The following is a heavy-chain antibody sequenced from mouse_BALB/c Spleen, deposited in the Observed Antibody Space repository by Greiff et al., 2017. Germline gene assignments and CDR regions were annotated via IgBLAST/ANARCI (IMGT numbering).Heavy chain of an antibody. J-gene: IGHJ4*01. V-gene: IGHV1-9*01. Sequence: QVQLKQSGAELMKPGASVKISCKATGYTFSSYWIEWVKQRPGHGLEWIGEILPGSGSTNYNEKFKGKATFTADTSSNTAYMQLSSLTSEDSAVYYCARSLYQGYAMDYWGQGTSVTVSS. D-gene: IGHD2-12*01. CDR1: GYTFSSYW. CDR2: ILPGSGST. CDR3: ARSLYQGYAMDY.